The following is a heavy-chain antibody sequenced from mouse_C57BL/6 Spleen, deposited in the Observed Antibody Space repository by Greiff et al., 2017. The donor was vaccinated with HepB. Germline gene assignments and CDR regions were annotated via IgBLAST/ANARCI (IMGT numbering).Heavy chain of an antibody. V-gene: IGHV1-72*01. D-gene: IGHD1-1*01. CDR2: IDPNSGGT. CDR3: ARDYGSSYKRGAMDY. Sequence: QVQLQQPGAELVKPGASVKLSCKASGYTFTSYWMHWVKQRPGRGLEWIGRIDPNSGGTKYNEKFKSKATLTVDKPSSTAYMQLSSLTSEDSAVYYWARDYGSSYKRGAMDYWGQGTSVTVSS. J-gene: IGHJ4*01. CDR1: GYTFTSYW.